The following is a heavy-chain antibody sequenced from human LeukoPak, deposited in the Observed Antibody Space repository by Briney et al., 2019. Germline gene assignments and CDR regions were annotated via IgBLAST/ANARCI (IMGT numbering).Heavy chain of an antibody. CDR1: GFTFSSYW. D-gene: IGHD1-26*01. CDR3: ARDLTGAVFDF. V-gene: IGHV3-74*01. Sequence: PGGSLRLSCAASGFTFSSYWMHWVRQAPGKGLVCVSRITSDGSSTSYADSVRGRFTISRVNAKNTVYLQMNSLRPEDTAVYYCARDLTGAVFDFWGQGTLVTVSS. CDR2: ITSDGSST. J-gene: IGHJ4*02.